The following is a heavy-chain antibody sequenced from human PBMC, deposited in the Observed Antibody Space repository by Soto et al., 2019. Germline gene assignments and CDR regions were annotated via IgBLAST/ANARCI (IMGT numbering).Heavy chain of an antibody. V-gene: IGHV3-33*01. D-gene: IGHD2-15*01. CDR3: ARARLGYCSGGSCYHRDYYYYYYMDV. J-gene: IGHJ6*03. Sequence: QVQLVESGGGVVQPGRSLRLSCAAPGFTFSSYGMHWVRQAPGKGLEWVAVIWYDGRNKYYADSVKGRFTISRDNPKNTLYLQMNSLRAEDTAVYYCARARLGYCSGGSCYHRDYYYYYYMDVWGKGTTVTVSS. CDR2: IWYDGRNK. CDR1: GFTFSSYG.